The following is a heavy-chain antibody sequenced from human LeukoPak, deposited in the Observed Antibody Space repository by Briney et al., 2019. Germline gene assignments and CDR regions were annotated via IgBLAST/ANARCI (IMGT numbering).Heavy chain of an antibody. D-gene: IGHD6-13*01. CDR3: AKTYSSSRRQYYFDY. V-gene: IGHV3-30*02. CDR2: IRYDGSNK. J-gene: IGHJ4*02. Sequence: PGGSLRLSCAASGFTFSSYGMHWVRQAPGKGLGWVAFIRYDGSNKYYADSVKGRFTISRDNSKNTLYLQMNSLRAEDTAVYYCAKTYSSSRRQYYFDYWGQGTLVTVSS. CDR1: GFTFSSYG.